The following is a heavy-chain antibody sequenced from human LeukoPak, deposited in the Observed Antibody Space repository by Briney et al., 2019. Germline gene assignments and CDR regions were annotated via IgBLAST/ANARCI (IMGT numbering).Heavy chain of an antibody. V-gene: IGHV1-2*02. J-gene: IGHJ5*02. Sequence: ASVKVSRKASGYTFTSYGISWVRQAPGQGLEWMGWINPNSGGTNYAQKFQGRVTMTRDTSISTAYMELSRLRSDDTAVYYCAREPFRRVAAYGGNWFDPWGQGTLVTVSS. CDR3: AREPFRRVAAYGGNWFDP. CDR2: INPNSGGT. D-gene: IGHD2-15*01. CDR1: GYTFTSYG.